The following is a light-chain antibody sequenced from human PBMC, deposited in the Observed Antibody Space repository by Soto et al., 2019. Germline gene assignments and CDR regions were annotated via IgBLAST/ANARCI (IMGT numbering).Light chain of an antibody. J-gene: IGLJ7*01. CDR3: SSYTSSSTLV. CDR1: SSDVGGYHY. V-gene: IGLV2-14*03. CDR2: DVT. Sequence: QSVLTQPASVSGSPGQSITISCTGSSSDVGGYHYVSWYQQHPGKAPKVIIYDVTDRPSGVSNRFSGSKSGDTASLTISGLQAEDEADYYCSSYTSSSTLVFGGGTQLTVL.